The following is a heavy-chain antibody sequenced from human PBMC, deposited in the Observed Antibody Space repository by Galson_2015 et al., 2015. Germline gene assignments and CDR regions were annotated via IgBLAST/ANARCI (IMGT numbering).Heavy chain of an antibody. D-gene: IGHD2-2*01. CDR1: GGIFNSYA. J-gene: IGHJ6*03. CDR2: IIPMFGTP. CDR3: ALGTGAISDYYYMDV. Sequence: CKASGGIFNSYAITWVRQAPGQGLEWMGGIIPMFGTPNYAQKFQGRVTIMAEESTNTAYMELSSLRSEDTALYYCALGTGAISDYYYMDVWGKGTTVTVSS. V-gene: IGHV1-69*01.